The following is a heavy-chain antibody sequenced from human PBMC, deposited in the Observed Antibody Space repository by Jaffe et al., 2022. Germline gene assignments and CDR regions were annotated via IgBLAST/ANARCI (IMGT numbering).Heavy chain of an antibody. CDR3: ARGGQYYDFWSGYYTLGYFDY. D-gene: IGHD3-3*01. J-gene: IGHJ4*02. CDR2: IYHSGST. V-gene: IGHV4-30-2*01. Sequence: QLQLQESGSGLVKPSQTLSLTCAVSGGSISSGGYSWSWIRQPPGKGLEWIGYIYHSGSTYYNPSLKSRVTISVDRSKNQFSLKLSSVTAADTAVYYCARGGQYYDFWSGYYTLGYFDYWGQGTLVTVSS. CDR1: GGSISSGGYS.